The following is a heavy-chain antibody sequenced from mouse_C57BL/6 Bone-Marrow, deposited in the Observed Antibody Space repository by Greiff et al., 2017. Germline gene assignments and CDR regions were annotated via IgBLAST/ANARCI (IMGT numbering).Heavy chain of an antibody. CDR1: GYTFTSYW. CDR3: ARCGYYSWFAY. CDR2: IDPSDSYT. D-gene: IGHD2-3*01. V-gene: IGHV1-69*01. Sequence: QVQLQQPGAELVMPGASVKLSCKASGYTFTSYWMHWVKQRPGQGLEWIGEIDPSDSYTNYNQKFKGKSTLTVDKSSSTAYMQLSSLTSVDSAVYYCARCGYYSWFAYWGQGTLVTVSA. J-gene: IGHJ3*01.